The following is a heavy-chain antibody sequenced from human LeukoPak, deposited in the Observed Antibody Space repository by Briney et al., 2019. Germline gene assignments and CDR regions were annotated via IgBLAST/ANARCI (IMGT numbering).Heavy chain of an antibody. CDR2: INPNSGGT. J-gene: IGHJ5*02. CDR1: GYTFTGYY. V-gene: IGHV1-2*06. Sequence: ASVKVSCXASGYTFTGYYIHWLRLAPGQGLVLMGRINPNSGGTNYAQKFQGRVTMTRDTSISTAYMELSRLKSDDTAVYYCARVGVDLWFDPWGQGTLVTVSS. D-gene: IGHD3/OR15-3a*01. CDR3: ARVGVDLWFDP.